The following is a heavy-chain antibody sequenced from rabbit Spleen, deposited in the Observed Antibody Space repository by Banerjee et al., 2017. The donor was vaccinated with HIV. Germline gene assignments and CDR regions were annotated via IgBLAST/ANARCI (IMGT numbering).Heavy chain of an antibody. V-gene: IGHV1S47*01. J-gene: IGHJ4*01. D-gene: IGHD6-1*01. CDR2: IYPDYGNT. Sequence: QEQLVESGGGLVQPGGSLKLSCKASGFDFSNYGVSWVRQAPGKGLEWIAYIYPDYGNTDYASWVNGRFTISLDNAQNTVFLQMTSLTAADTATYFCARAIYVGFAGYGYAPHYFNLWGPGTLVTVS. CDR3: ARAIYVGFAGYGYAPHYFNL. CDR1: GFDFSNYG.